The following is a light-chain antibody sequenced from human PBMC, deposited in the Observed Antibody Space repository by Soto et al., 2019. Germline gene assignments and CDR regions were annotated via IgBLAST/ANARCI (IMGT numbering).Light chain of an antibody. CDR2: DAS. J-gene: IGKJ3*01. V-gene: IGKV3-11*01. Sequence: EVVMTQSPATLSLSPGERATLSCRASQSFNNYLAWYQQRPGQAPRLLIYDASNRATGIPARFSGSGSGTDFTLTISSLEPEDFAVYYCQHRNNRPFSFGPGTKVDI. CDR1: QSFNNY. CDR3: QHRNNRPFS.